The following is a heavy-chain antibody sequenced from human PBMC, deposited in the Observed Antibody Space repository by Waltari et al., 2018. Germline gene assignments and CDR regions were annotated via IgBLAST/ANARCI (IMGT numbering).Heavy chain of an antibody. V-gene: IGHV3-21*01. J-gene: IGHJ4*02. D-gene: IGHD3-22*01. Sequence: VQLVESGGGLVKSGGSLRLSCEASGFLFSSYNMNWVRQAPGKGPEWVSSITRDGFSIYYADSVKGRFTVSRDNAKNSLYVQMNNLGAEDTAVYYCAREYYYDGSTYDQWGQGTLVTVSS. CDR2: ITRDGFSI. CDR1: GFLFSSYN. CDR3: AREYYYDGSTYDQ.